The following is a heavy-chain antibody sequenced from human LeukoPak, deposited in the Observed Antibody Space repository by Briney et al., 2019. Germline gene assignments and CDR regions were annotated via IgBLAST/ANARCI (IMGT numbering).Heavy chain of an antibody. D-gene: IGHD2-2*01. CDR1: GFTFSSYA. V-gene: IGHV3-30-3*01. Sequence: GGSLRLSCAASGFTFSSYAMHWVRQAPGKGLEWVAVISYDGSNKYYADSVKGRFTISRDNSKNTLYLQMNSLRAEDTAVYYCARDRGKFGFRGYCSSTSCQPKGYWGQGTLVTVSS. CDR2: ISYDGSNK. J-gene: IGHJ4*02. CDR3: ARDRGKFGFRGYCSSTSCQPKGY.